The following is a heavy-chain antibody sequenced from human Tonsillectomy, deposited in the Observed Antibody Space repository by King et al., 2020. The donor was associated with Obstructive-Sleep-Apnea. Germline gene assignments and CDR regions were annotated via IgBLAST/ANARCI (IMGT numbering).Heavy chain of an antibody. CDR2: IYPGDSHT. V-gene: IGHV5-51*01. CDR1: GYSFTNYW. J-gene: IGHJ1*01. D-gene: IGHD3-22*01. Sequence: QLVQSGAEVKKPGASLKISCKGSGYSFTNYWIGWVRQKPGKGLEWMGIIYPGDSHTTYSPSLQGQVTISADNSISTAYLQWSSLEASDSAMYYCARYYYDSSGYSVGGFQYWGQGTLVTVSS. CDR3: ARYYYDSSGYSVGGFQY.